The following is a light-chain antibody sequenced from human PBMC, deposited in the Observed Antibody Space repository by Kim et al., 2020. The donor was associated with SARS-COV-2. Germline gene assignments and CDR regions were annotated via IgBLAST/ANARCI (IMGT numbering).Light chain of an antibody. V-gene: IGKV3-11*01. CDR3: QQRSNWPLMYT. CDR1: QSVSSY. CDR2: DAS. J-gene: IGKJ2*01. Sequence: EIVLTQSPATLSLSPGERATLSCRASQSVSSYLAWYQQKPGQAPRLLIYDASNVATGIPARFSGSGSGTDFTLTISSLEPEDFAVYYCQQRSNWPLMYTFGQGTKLEI.